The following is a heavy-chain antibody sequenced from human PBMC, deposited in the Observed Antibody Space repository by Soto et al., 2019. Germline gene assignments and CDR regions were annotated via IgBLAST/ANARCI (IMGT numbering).Heavy chain of an antibody. Sequence: QVHLVQSGAEVRKPGASVNVSCKASGYTFTDYSIHWVRLAPGQRPEWVGWMNAGSGSTKYSQKFQGRVTFTRDKSATTVHMELRGLRSEDTAIYYCARDAERYFAGWYQDFWGQGTPVTVSS. CDR1: GYTFTDYS. J-gene: IGHJ4*02. CDR3: ARDAERYFAGWYQDF. V-gene: IGHV1-3*01. CDR2: MNAGSGST. D-gene: IGHD6-19*01.